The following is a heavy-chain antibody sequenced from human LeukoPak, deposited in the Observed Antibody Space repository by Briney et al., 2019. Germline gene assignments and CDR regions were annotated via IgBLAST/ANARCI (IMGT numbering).Heavy chain of an antibody. J-gene: IGHJ4*02. CDR1: GYSISSGYY. CDR2: IYHSGST. V-gene: IGHV4-38-2*02. Sequence: SETLSLTCTVSGYSISSGYYWGWIRQPPGKGLEWIGSIYHSGSTYHNPSLKSRVTISVDTSKNQFSLKLSSVTAADTAVYYCARLRAHYYDSSGNFDYWGQGTLVTVSS. D-gene: IGHD3-22*01. CDR3: ARLRAHYYDSSGNFDY.